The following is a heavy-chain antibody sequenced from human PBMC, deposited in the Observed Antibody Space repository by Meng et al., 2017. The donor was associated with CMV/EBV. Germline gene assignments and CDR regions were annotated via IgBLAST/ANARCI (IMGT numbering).Heavy chain of an antibody. CDR2: IIPIFGTA. J-gene: IGHJ4*02. D-gene: IGHD5-18*01. Sequence: KASGDTFSSYAISWVRQAPGQGLEWMGGIIPIFGTANYAQKFQGRVTITTDESTSTAYMELSSLRSEDTAVYYCAVTVDTAAYYFDYWGQGTLVTVSS. V-gene: IGHV1-69*05. CDR3: AVTVDTAAYYFDY. CDR1: GDTFSSYA.